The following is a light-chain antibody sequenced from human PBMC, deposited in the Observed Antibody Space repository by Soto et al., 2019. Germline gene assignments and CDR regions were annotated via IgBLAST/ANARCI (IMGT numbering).Light chain of an antibody. CDR3: GTWDTSLSVGV. V-gene: IGLV1-51*01. CDR2: DTN. Sequence: QSVLTQPPSLSAAPGEKVTISCSGSSSNIGNYHVCWYQFPGTAPRLLIYDTNKRRSGIPDRFSGSKSGTSATLSITGLQTGDEADYYCGTWDTSLSVGVFGGGTKLTVL. J-gene: IGLJ2*01. CDR1: SSNIGNYH.